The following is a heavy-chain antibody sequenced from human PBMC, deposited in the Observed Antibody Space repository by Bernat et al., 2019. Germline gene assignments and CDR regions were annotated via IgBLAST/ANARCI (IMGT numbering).Heavy chain of an antibody. Sequence: EVQLVESGGGLVQPGGSLRLSCAASGFTFSSYSMNWVRQAPGKGLEWVSYISSSSSTIYYADSVKGRFTISRDNAKNSLYLQMNSLRDEDTAVYYCARSYYYDSSGYANDAFDIWGQGTMVTVSS. CDR1: GFTFSSYS. CDR3: ARSYYYDSSGYANDAFDI. J-gene: IGHJ3*02. D-gene: IGHD3-22*01. CDR2: ISSSSSTI. V-gene: IGHV3-48*02.